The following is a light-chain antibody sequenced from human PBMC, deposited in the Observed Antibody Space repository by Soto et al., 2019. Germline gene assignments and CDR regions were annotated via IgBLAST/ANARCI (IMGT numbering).Light chain of an antibody. CDR3: QQRSSWPWT. CDR2: DAS. V-gene: IGKV3-11*01. CDR1: QSVRSS. Sequence: EILLTQSPATLSLSPGERATLSCRASQSVRSSLAWYQQKPGQAPRLLIYDASTRATGIPGRFSGSGSETDFTLTISNLEPEDFAVYYCQQRSSWPWTFGQGAKVEIK. J-gene: IGKJ1*01.